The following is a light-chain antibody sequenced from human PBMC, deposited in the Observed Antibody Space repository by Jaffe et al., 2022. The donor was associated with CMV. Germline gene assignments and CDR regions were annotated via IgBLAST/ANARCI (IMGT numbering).Light chain of an antibody. CDR1: SSNIGNNI. V-gene: IGLV1-44*01. J-gene: IGLJ2*01. CDR3: ATWDDSLNGVV. CDR2: SNN. Sequence: QSVLTQPPSASGTPGQRITVSCSGSSSNIGNNIVNWYQQLPGTAPKLLIHSNNQRPSGVPDRFSGSKSGTSASLAISGLQSEDEADYYCATWDDSLNGVVFGGGTRLTVL.